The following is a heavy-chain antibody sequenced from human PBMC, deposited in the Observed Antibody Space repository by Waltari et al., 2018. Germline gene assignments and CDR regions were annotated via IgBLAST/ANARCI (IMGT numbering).Heavy chain of an antibody. J-gene: IGHJ6*02. CDR3: AREMGGYYGMDV. CDR1: GFTFNKND. V-gene: IGHV3-13*01. Sequence: EVQLVESGGGLAQPGGSLRLSCTASGFTFNKNDIHWVRHAPGKGLGWASAVGTIGDTYYSDSVRGRFTISRENAKNSLYLQMDSLRAEDTAIYFCAREMGGYYGMDVWGQGTTVTVSS. CDR2: VGTIGDT. D-gene: IGHD3-16*01.